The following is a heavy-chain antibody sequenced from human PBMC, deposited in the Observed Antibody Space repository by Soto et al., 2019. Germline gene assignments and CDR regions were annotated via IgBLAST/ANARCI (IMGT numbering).Heavy chain of an antibody. CDR3: GRKSQGSVTVTGNWYFDL. V-gene: IGHV3-23*01. J-gene: IGHJ2*01. CDR1: GFTFGGYA. Sequence: EVQLLESGGGLLQPGGSLRLSCAASGFTFGGYAMNLVRQAPGKGLEWVSGISGGGDTTFYTDSVKGRFTISRDNSGNTLYLQMNSLRAEDTAVYFCGRKSQGSVTVTGNWYFDLWGRGTLVTVSS. CDR2: ISGGGDTT. D-gene: IGHD4-17*01.